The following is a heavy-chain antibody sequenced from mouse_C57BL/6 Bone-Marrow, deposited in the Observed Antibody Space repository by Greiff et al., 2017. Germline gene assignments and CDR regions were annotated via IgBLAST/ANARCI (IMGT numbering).Heavy chain of an antibody. CDR1: GYTFTSYW. D-gene: IGHD3-2*02. CDR2: IDPSDSYT. J-gene: IGHJ3*01. V-gene: IGHV1-50*01. Sequence: QVQLQQPGAELVKPGASVKLSCKASGYTFTSYWMQWVKQRPGQGLEWIGEIDPSDSYTNYNQKFKGKATLTVDTSSSTAYMQLSSLTSEDSAVYYCANGTAQAMFAYWGQGTLVTVSA. CDR3: ANGTAQAMFAY.